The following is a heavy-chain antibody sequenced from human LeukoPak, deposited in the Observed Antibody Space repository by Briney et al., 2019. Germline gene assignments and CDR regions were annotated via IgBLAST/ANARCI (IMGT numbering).Heavy chain of an antibody. D-gene: IGHD5-24*01. V-gene: IGHV3-30*04. J-gene: IGHJ3*01. CDR1: GFTFSSHP. Sequence: QSGGSLRLSCAASGFTFSSHPMHWVRQAPGKGLEWVAVISFDGSHKYYADSVTGRFTISRDNSKNTLYLQMNSLRADDTAVYYCAMKAVPRPRLHDAFDFWGQGTVVSVSS. CDR3: AMKAVPRPRLHDAFDF. CDR2: ISFDGSHK.